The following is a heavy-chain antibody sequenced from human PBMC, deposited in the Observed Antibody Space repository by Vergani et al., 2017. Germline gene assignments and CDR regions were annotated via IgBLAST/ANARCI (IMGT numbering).Heavy chain of an antibody. CDR1: GGSFSGYY. CDR2: INHSGST. D-gene: IGHD3-22*01. V-gene: IGHV4-34*01. Sequence: QVQLQQWGAGLLKPSETLSLTCAVYGGSFSGYYWSWIRQPPGKGLEWIGEINHSGSTNYDPSLKSRVTISVDTSKNQFSLKLSSVTDADTAVYYCARVTAGGGYYYYYYYYMDVWGKGTTVTVSS. J-gene: IGHJ6*03. CDR3: ARVTAGGGYYYYYYYYMDV.